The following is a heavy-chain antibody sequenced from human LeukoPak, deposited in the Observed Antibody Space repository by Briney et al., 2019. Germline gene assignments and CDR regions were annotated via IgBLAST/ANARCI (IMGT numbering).Heavy chain of an antibody. CDR1: GVTFSTYA. J-gene: IGHJ4*02. CDR2: ITGSGRST. D-gene: IGHD1-26*01. CDR3: ASGGWELTLDY. V-gene: IGHV3-23*01. Sequence: AGGSLRLSCAGSGVTFSTYAMCWVRQAPGKGLEWVSSITGSGRSTYYADSVKGRFTISRDNSKNTLYLQMSSLRAEDTAVYYCASGGWELTLDYWGQGTLVTVSS.